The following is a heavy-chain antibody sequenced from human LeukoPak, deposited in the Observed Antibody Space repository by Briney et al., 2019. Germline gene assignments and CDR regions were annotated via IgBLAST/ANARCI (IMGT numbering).Heavy chain of an antibody. CDR1: GYSISSGYY. CDR3: ARGYSSGWYDAFDI. CDR2: IYHSGST. J-gene: IGHJ3*02. D-gene: IGHD6-19*01. V-gene: IGHV4-38-2*01. Sequence: SETLSLTCAVSGYSISSGYYWGWIRQPPGEGLEWIGSIYHSGSTYYNPSLKSRVTISVDTSKNQFSLKLSSETAADTAVYYRARGYSSGWYDAFDIWGQGTMVTVSS.